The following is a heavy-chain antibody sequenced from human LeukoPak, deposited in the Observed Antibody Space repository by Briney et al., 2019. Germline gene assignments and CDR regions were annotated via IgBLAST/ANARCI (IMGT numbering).Heavy chain of an antibody. V-gene: IGHV3-48*03. J-gene: IGHJ1*01. Sequence: GGSLRLSCAASGFTFTNFEMNWVRQAPGKGLEWVSYISYSGSTTSYADSVKGRFTISRDNAKNSLYLQMNSLRAEDTAVYYCARDFGDSSEFFQHWGQGTLVTVSS. CDR3: ARDFGDSSEFFQH. CDR2: ISYSGSTT. D-gene: IGHD6-13*01. CDR1: GFTFTNFE.